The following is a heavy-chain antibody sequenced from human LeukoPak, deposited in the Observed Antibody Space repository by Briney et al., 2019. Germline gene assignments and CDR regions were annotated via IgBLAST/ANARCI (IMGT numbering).Heavy chain of an antibody. CDR3: AKDKTPPYYDILTGHDAFDI. CDR2: ISWSSGSI. D-gene: IGHD3-9*01. Sequence: PGRSLRLSCAASGFTFDDYAMHWVRQAPGKGLEWVSGISWSSGSIGYADSVKGRFTISRDNAKNSLYLQMNSLRAEDTALYYCAKDKTPPYYDILTGHDAFDIWGQGTMVTVSS. J-gene: IGHJ3*02. CDR1: GFTFDDYA. V-gene: IGHV3-9*01.